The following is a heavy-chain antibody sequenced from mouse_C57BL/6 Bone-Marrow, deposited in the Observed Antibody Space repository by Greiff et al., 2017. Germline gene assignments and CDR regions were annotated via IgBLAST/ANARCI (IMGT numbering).Heavy chain of an antibody. CDR1: GYTFTSYG. Sequence: QVQLQQSGAELARPGASVKLSCKASGYTFTSYGIRWVKQRTGQGLEWIGEIYPRSGNTYYNEKFKGKATLTADKSSSTAYMELRSLTSEDSAVYFCARVRVYYYGSSHDYWGQGTTLTVSS. V-gene: IGHV1-81*01. J-gene: IGHJ2*01. CDR2: IYPRSGNT. D-gene: IGHD1-1*01. CDR3: ARVRVYYYGSSHDY.